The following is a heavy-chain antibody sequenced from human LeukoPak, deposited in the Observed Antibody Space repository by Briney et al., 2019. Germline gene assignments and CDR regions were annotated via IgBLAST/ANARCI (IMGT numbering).Heavy chain of an antibody. CDR2: INHDGSDI. CDR1: GFTVSTYV. J-gene: IGHJ4*02. Sequence: PGGSLRLSCAVSGFTVSTYVMHWVRRAPGEGLVWVSRINHDGSDISYADSVKGRSTISRDNAKNTLYLQMNSLRADDTAIYYCVRVSNFKIDYWGQGTLVTVSS. CDR3: VRVSNFKIDY. V-gene: IGHV3-74*01. D-gene: IGHD5-24*01.